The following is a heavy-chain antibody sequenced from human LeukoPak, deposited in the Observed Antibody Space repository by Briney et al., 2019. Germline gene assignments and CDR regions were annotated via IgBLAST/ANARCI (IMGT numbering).Heavy chain of an antibody. D-gene: IGHD6-13*01. CDR3: ARSSSWYYYFDY. V-gene: IGHV1-3*03. CDR2: INAGNGNT. Sequence: ASVKVSCKASGYTFTSYAMHWVRQAPGQRLEWMGWINAGNGNTKYSQEFQGRVTITRDTSASTAYMELSSLRSEDMAVYYCARSSSWYYYFDYWGQGTLVTVSS. J-gene: IGHJ4*02. CDR1: GYTFTSYA.